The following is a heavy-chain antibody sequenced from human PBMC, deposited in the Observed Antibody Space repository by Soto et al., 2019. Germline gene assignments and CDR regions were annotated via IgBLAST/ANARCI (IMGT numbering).Heavy chain of an antibody. CDR2: ISSSSNTI. D-gene: IGHD2-2*01. CDR3: AREAAGYQLLSRLYGMDV. CDR1: GVTFCTYS. V-gene: IGHV3-48*01. J-gene: IGHJ6*02. Sequence: GGSLRLCCAASGVTFCTYSMNWVRQAPGKGLEWVSYISSSSNTIYYADSVKGRFTISRDNAKNSLYLQMNSLRVEDTAVYYCAREAAGYQLLSRLYGMDVWGQGITVTVSS.